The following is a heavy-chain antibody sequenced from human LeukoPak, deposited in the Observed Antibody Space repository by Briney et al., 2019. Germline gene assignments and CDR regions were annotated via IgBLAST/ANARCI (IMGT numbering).Heavy chain of an antibody. Sequence: SETLSLTCAVSGGSISSSNWWSWARQPPGKGLEWIGSIYYSGSTYYNPSLKSRVTISVDTSKNQFSLKLSSVTAADTSVYYCARTPMTTYAFDIWGQGTMVTVSS. CDR1: GGSISSSNW. CDR2: IYYSGST. J-gene: IGHJ3*02. V-gene: IGHV4-4*02. CDR3: ARTPMTTYAFDI. D-gene: IGHD4-11*01.